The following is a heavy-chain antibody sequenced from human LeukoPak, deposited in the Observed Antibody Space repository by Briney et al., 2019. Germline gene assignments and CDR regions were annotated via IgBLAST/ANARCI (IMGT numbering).Heavy chain of an antibody. Sequence: PGGSLRLSCAASGFTFSTYTMNWVRQAPGKGLEWVSSISSSSSYIAYSDSVKGRFTISRDNPKNSLYLQMNSLRAEDTAVYYCARTVRTPPYYFDYWGQGTLVTVSS. CDR1: GFTFSTYT. V-gene: IGHV3-21*01. J-gene: IGHJ4*02. CDR3: ARTVRTPPYYFDY. D-gene: IGHD4-17*01. CDR2: ISSSSSYI.